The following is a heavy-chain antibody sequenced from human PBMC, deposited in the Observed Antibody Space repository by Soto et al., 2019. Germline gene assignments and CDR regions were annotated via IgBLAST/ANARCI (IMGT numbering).Heavy chain of an antibody. Sequence: QVQLVQSGAEVKKPGSSVKVSCKASGGTFSSYAISWVRQAPGQGLEWMGGIIPSSDTTNYAQKFQGRVTFTADESTSTAYMELSRLRSEDTAVYYCARSQGSSTSLEIYYYYYYGMDVWGQGTTVTVSS. CDR1: GGTFSSYA. CDR3: ARSQGSSTSLEIYYYYYYGMDV. CDR2: IIPSSDTT. D-gene: IGHD2-2*01. V-gene: IGHV1-69*01. J-gene: IGHJ6*02.